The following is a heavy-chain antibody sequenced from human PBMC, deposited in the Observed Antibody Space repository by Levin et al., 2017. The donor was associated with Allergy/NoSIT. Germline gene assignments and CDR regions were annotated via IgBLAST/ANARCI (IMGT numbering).Heavy chain of an antibody. CDR3: ARHLTLPFDY. J-gene: IGHJ4*02. CDR1: GGSISSYY. CDR2: IYYSGST. V-gene: IGHV4-59*08. D-gene: IGHD4-23*01. Sequence: SETLSLTCTVSGGSISSYYWSWIRQPPGKGLEWIGYIYYSGSTNYNPSLKSRVTISVDTSKNQFSLKLSSVTAADTAVYYCARHLTLPFDYWGQGTLVTVSS.